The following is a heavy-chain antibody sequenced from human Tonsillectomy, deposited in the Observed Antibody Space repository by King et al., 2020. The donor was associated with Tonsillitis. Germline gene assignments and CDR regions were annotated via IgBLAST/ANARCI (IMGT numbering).Heavy chain of an antibody. V-gene: IGHV3-74*01. Sequence: VQLVESGGGVIQPGGSLRLSCVASGFTFSSNWIHWVRQAPGEGLEWVSFVNNDGSHTSYADSVKGRFTVSRDNAKNTLYLQMHSLRAEDTAVYYCARGGAGAIDYWGQGTLVTVSS. CDR1: GFTFSSNW. D-gene: IGHD1-26*01. CDR2: VNNDGSHT. CDR3: ARGGAGAIDY. J-gene: IGHJ4*02.